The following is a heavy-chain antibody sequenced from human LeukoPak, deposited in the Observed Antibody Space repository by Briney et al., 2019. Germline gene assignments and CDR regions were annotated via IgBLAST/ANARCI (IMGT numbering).Heavy chain of an antibody. V-gene: IGHV1-46*01. D-gene: IGHD3-10*01. CDR2: IDPSGGST. CDR1: GYTFTSYY. Sequence: ASVKVSCKASGYTFTSYYMHWVRQAPGQGLEWMGIIDPSGGSTSYAQKFQGRVTMTRDTSTSTVYMELSSLRSEDTAVYYCARDSSPYGSGSYGYFDYWGQGTLVTVSS. CDR3: ARDSSPYGSGSYGYFDY. J-gene: IGHJ4*02.